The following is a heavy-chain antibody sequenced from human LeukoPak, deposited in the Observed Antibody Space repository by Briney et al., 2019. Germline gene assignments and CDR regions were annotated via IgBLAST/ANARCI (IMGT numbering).Heavy chain of an antibody. D-gene: IGHD1-26*01. CDR3: ARDHSGSSDYFDY. Sequence: PGRSLRLSCAASGFTFSSYGMHWVRQAPGKGPEWVAVIWYDGSNKYYADSVKGRFTISRDNSKNTLYLQMNSLRAEDTAVYYCARDHSGSSDYFDYWGQGTLVTVSS. CDR2: IWYDGSNK. V-gene: IGHV3-33*01. CDR1: GFTFSSYG. J-gene: IGHJ4*02.